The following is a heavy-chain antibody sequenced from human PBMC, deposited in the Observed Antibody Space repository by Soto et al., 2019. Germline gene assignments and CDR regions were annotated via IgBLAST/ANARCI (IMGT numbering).Heavy chain of an antibody. CDR3: ARGRRQLVRRWFDP. V-gene: IGHV4-34*01. CDR2: INHSGST. Sequence: PSETLSLTCAVYGGSFSGYYWSWIRQPPGKGLEWIGEINHSGSTNYNPSLKSRVTISVDTSKNQFSLKLSSVTAADTAVYYCARGRRQLVRRWFDPWGQGTLVTVSS. D-gene: IGHD6-13*01. J-gene: IGHJ5*02. CDR1: GGSFSGYY.